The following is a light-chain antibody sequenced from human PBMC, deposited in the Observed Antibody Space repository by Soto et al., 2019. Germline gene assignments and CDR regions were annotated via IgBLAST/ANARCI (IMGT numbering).Light chain of an antibody. Sequence: ELVLTQSPGTLSLSPGERASLSCRASESVSSSYLAWYQQKPGQAPRLLIYSASSRATGIPYRFSGSGSGTDFTLTIGSLEPEDFAVNYCQQYGSSPLTFGQGTKVELK. CDR2: SAS. J-gene: IGKJ1*01. CDR1: ESVSSSY. V-gene: IGKV3-20*01. CDR3: QQYGSSPLT.